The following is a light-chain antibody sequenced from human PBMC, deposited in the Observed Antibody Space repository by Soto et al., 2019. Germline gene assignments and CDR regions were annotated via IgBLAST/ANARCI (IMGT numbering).Light chain of an antibody. Sequence: DIQMTQNPSTLSASVGERFTSTCRASQSIGSWLAWHQQEPGKAPKLLIYKASSLESGVPSRFSGSGSGTEFTLSISSLQPDDSATYYCQQYDSYPLTFCGVTKVDIK. CDR1: QSIGSW. CDR2: KAS. CDR3: QQYDSYPLT. J-gene: IGKJ4*01. V-gene: IGKV1-5*03.